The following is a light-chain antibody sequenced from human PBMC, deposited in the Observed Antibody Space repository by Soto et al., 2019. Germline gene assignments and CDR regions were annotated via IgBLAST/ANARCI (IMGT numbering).Light chain of an antibody. CDR1: QSVGSTY. J-gene: IGKJ5*01. Sequence: EIVLTQSPGTLSLSPGERATLSCRASQSVGSTYLAWYQQKPGQTPRLLIYGASSRATGIPDRFSDSGSGTDFTFTISRLEPEDFAVYYCQLYGSSITFGQGTRREIK. V-gene: IGKV3-20*01. CDR2: GAS. CDR3: QLYGSSIT.